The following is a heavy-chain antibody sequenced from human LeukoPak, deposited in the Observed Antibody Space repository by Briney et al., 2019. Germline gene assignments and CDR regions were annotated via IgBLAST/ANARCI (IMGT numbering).Heavy chain of an antibody. CDR1: GGSTSSSSYY. J-gene: IGHJ5*02. V-gene: IGHV4-39*01. D-gene: IGHD3-10*01. CDR2: IYYGGTT. CDR3: AGVRGIISRNWFDP. Sequence: PSETLSHTCTVSGGSTSSSSYYWGWIRQPPGKGLEWIGTIYYGGTTYYNPSLKSRVTISVDTSKNQFSLKLSSVTAADTAVYFCAGVRGIISRNWFDPWGHGTLVTVSS.